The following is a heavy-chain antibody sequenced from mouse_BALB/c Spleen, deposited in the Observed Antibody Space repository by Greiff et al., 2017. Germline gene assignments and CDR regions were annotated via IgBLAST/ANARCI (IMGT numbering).Heavy chain of an antibody. CDR2: ISSGGSYT. Sequence: EVKLMESGGDLVKPGGSLKLSCAASGFTFSSYGMSWVRQTPDKRLEWVATISSGGSYTYYPDSVKGRFTISRDNAKNTLYLQMSSLKSEDTAMYCCARHHGNYDAMDYWGQGTSVTVSS. J-gene: IGHJ4*01. D-gene: IGHD2-1*01. CDR1: GFTFSSYG. V-gene: IGHV5-6*01. CDR3: ARHHGNYDAMDY.